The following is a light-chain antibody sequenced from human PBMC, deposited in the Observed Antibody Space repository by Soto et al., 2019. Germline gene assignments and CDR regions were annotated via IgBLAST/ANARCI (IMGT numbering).Light chain of an antibody. Sequence: EIVMTQSPATLSVSPGERATLSCRASQSVSTNLAWYQQKPGQAPRLLIYGASTRATGIPARFSGSGSGTEFTLTVSSMQSEDLGVYCCQQYNNWPYTLGQGTKLEIK. CDR2: GAS. V-gene: IGKV3-15*01. CDR3: QQYNNWPYT. J-gene: IGKJ2*01. CDR1: QSVSTN.